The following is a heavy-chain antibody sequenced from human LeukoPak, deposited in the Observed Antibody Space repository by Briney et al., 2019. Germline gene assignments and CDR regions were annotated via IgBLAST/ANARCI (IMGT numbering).Heavy chain of an antibody. Sequence: GGSLRLSCSASGFTFSSYAMHWVRQAPGKGLEYVSAISNNGGNTYYADSQKGRFTIYRDSSKNTLYLQMSSLRPEDTAVYYCVKANGIYGGYGSWWGQGTLVTVSS. CDR3: VKANGIYGGYGSW. D-gene: IGHD5-12*01. V-gene: IGHV3-64D*09. CDR2: ISNNGGNT. CDR1: GFTFSSYA. J-gene: IGHJ4*02.